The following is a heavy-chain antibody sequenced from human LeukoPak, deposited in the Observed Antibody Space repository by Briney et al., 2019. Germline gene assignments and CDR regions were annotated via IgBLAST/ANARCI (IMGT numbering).Heavy chain of an antibody. V-gene: IGHV2-70*11. D-gene: IGHD3-10*01. J-gene: IGHJ6*03. CDR3: ARSCMVRGVSITDYYYMDV. CDR2: IDWDDDK. Sequence: SGPAQITPPPPLTLTSTFSWFCLRTRGMCVSWIRQPPGKALEWLTRIDWDDDKYYITSLKTRLTISKDTSKDQVVLTMTNMDPVDTATYYGARSCMVRGVSITDYYYMDVWGKGTTVTVSS. CDR1: WFCLRTRGMC.